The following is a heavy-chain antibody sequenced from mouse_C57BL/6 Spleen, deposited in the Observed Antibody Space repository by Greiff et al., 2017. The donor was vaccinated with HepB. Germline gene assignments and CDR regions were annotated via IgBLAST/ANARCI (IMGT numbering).Heavy chain of an antibody. J-gene: IGHJ1*03. CDR1: GYTFTTYP. D-gene: IGHD1-1*01. CDR3: AIGDYYGSSYWYFDV. CDR2: FHPYNDDT. Sequence: QVQLQQSGAELVKPGASVKMSCKASGYTFTTYPIEWMKQNHGKSLEWIGNFHPYNDDTKYNEKFKGKATLTVEKSSSTVYLELSRLTSDDSAVYYCAIGDYYGSSYWYFDVWGTGTTVTVSS. V-gene: IGHV1-47*01.